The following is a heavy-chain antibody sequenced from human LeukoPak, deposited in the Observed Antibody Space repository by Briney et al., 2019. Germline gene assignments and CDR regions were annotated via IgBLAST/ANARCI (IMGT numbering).Heavy chain of an antibody. J-gene: IGHJ5*02. Sequence: SETLSLTCTVSGGSISSYYWSWIRQPPGKGLEWIGYIYYSGSTNYNPSLKSRVTISVDTSKNQFSLKLSSVTAADTAVYYCARGKYSNWFDPWGQGTLVTVSS. V-gene: IGHV4-59*01. D-gene: IGHD2/OR15-2a*01. CDR1: GGSISSYY. CDR2: IYYSGST. CDR3: ARGKYSNWFDP.